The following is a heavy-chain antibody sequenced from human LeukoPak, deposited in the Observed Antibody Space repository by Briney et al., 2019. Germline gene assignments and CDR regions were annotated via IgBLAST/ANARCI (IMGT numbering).Heavy chain of an antibody. V-gene: IGHV4-30-2*01. D-gene: IGHD5-18*01. CDR2: IYHNGNT. CDR3: ASGGYSYGFDY. J-gene: IGHJ4*02. CDR1: GGSISSGGYS. Sequence: SQTLSLTCAVSGGSISSGGYSWSWIRQPPGKGLEWIGYIYHNGNTYYSPSLKSRVTISVDRSKNQLSLKLSSVTAADTAMYYCASGGYSYGFDYWGQETLVTVSS.